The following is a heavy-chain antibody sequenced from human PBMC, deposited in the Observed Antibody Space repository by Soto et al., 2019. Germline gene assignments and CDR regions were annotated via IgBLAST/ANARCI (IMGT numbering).Heavy chain of an antibody. Sequence: ASVKVSCKASGYTFTSYGISWVRQAPGQGLEWMGIINPSDGNTSYAQKFQGRVTMTRDTSTSTVYMELSSLRSEDTAVYYCATGIAVAGTGVDYWGQGTLVTVSS. CDR3: ATGIAVAGTGVDY. CDR1: GYTFTSYG. CDR2: INPSDGNT. V-gene: IGHV1-46*03. D-gene: IGHD6-19*01. J-gene: IGHJ4*02.